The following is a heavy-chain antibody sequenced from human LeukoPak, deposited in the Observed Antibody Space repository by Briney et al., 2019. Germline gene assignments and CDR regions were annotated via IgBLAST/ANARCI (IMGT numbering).Heavy chain of an antibody. D-gene: IGHD6-13*01. CDR3: ARDLTFIAAAAQALTDY. J-gene: IGHJ4*02. V-gene: IGHV1-18*01. Sequence: GASVKVSCKASGYTFTSYGISWVRQAPGQGLEWMGWISAYNGNTNYAQKLQGRVTMTTDTSTSTAYMELRSLRSDDTAVYYCARDLTFIAAAAQALTDYWGQGTLVTVPS. CDR1: GYTFTSYG. CDR2: ISAYNGNT.